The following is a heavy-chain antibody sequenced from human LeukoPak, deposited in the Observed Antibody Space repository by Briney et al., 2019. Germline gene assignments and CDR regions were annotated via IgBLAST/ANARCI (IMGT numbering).Heavy chain of an antibody. CDR2: IKRDGSEK. V-gene: IGHV3-7*01. Sequence: PVGSLRLSCEASGFTFSSYWRSWVRQAPGKGLEWMANIKRDGSEKYYVDSVKGRFTISRDNAKNSLYLQINSVRAEDTAVYFCARAGYSSGWSNYFYYMDAWGTGTTVTVSS. J-gene: IGHJ6*03. CDR1: GFTFSSYW. D-gene: IGHD6-19*01. CDR3: ARAGYSSGWSNYFYYMDA.